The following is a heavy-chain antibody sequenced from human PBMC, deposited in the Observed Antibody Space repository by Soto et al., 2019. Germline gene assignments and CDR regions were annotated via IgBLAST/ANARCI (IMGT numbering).Heavy chain of an antibody. Sequence: LSETLSLTCTVSGVSISSGGYYCSWIRQHRGKGLQWIGNIYYSVSTNYNPSLKSRIIISLDTSKNQFSLKLSSVTAADTAVYFCARDSPLSVSGYYYGLEVWGQGTTVTVSS. J-gene: IGHJ6*02. V-gene: IGHV4-31*03. CDR3: ARDSPLSVSGYYYGLEV. CDR1: GVSISSGGYY. CDR2: IYYSVST.